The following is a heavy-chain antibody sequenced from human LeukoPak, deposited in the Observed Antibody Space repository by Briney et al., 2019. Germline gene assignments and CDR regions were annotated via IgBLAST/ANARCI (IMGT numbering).Heavy chain of an antibody. CDR1: GFTFRSYW. CDR2: INTDGSST. V-gene: IGHV3-74*01. CDR3: AREDPNWNYCALDY. J-gene: IGHJ4*02. D-gene: IGHD1-7*01. Sequence: TGGSLRLSCAASGFTFRSYWMHWDRQAPGKGLVWVSHINTDGSSTSYADSVKGRFTISRDNAKNTLYLQMNSLRAEDTAVYYCAREDPNWNYCALDYWGQGTLVTVSS.